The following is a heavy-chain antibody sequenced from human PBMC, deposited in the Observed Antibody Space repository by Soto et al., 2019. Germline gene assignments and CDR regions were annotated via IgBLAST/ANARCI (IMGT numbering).Heavy chain of an antibody. D-gene: IGHD3-22*01. CDR1: GFTFSSYG. Sequence: PGRSLRLSCAASGFTFSSYGMHWVRQAPGKGLEWVAVIWYDGSNKYYADSVKGRFTISRDNSKNTLYLQMNSLRAEDTAVYYCARDSSGTSENWDQGTLVAVSS. V-gene: IGHV3-33*01. CDR2: IWYDGSNK. J-gene: IGHJ1*01. CDR3: ARDSSGTSEN.